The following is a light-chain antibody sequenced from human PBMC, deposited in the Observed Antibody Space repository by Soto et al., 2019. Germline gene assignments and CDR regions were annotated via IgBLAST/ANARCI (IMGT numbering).Light chain of an antibody. CDR2: DAS. CDR1: QSVGTN. J-gene: IGKJ5*01. Sequence: EIVMTQSPATLSVSPGERATLPCRASQSVGTNLAWYQQKPGQAPWLLIYDASSRATGIPARFSGSGSGTEFTLTISSLQSEDFAVYYCQQYNNWPPITFGQGTRLEIK. CDR3: QQYNNWPPIT. V-gene: IGKV3-15*01.